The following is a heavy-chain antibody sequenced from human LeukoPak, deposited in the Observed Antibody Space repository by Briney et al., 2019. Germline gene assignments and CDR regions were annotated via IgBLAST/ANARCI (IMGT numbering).Heavy chain of an antibody. Sequence: SLRLSCAASGFTFDDYAMHWVRPAPGKGLEWVSGISWNSGSIGYADSVKGRFPISRDNAKNSLYLQMNSLRPEDTAVYYCAKDRGDAFDIWGQGTMVTVSS. V-gene: IGHV3-9*01. CDR3: AKDRGDAFDI. J-gene: IGHJ3*02. CDR1: GFTFDDYA. CDR2: ISWNSGSI.